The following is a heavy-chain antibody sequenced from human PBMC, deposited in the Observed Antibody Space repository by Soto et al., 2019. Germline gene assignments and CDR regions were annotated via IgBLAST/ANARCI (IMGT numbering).Heavy chain of an antibody. J-gene: IGHJ4*02. CDR2: ISGSGGGS. CDR3: AKAYFVWSSEQPYYFDY. CDR1: GLTFSNYA. D-gene: IGHD3-16*01. Sequence: EVQLLDSGGGLVKPGGSLRLSGAASGLTFSNYALTWVRQGPGKGLGGVSGISGSGGGSYYADSVKGRFTISRDNSKSTLYLQMNRLRAEDTAVYYCAKAYFVWSSEQPYYFDYWGQGTLVTVSS. V-gene: IGHV3-23*01.